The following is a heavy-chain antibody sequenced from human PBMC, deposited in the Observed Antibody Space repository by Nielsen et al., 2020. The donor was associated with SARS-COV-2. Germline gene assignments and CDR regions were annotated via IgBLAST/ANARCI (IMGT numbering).Heavy chain of an antibody. V-gene: IGHV3-30-3*01. CDR2: ISYDGSNK. CDR1: GFTFSSYA. CDR3: AREKLLTFYFDY. D-gene: IGHD1-26*01. J-gene: IGHJ4*02. Sequence: GGSLRLSCAASGFTFSSYAMHWVRQAPGKGLEWVAVISYDGSNKYYADSVKGRLTISRDNSKNTLYLQMNSLRAEDTAVYYCAREKLLTFYFDYWGQGTLVTVSS.